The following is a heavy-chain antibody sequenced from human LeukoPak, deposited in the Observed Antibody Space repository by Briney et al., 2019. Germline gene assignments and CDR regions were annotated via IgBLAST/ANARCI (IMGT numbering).Heavy chain of an antibody. J-gene: IGHJ6*04. CDR1: GGTFSSYA. V-gene: IGHV1-69*13. D-gene: IGHD2-2*01. CDR2: IIPIFGTA. Sequence: ATSVKVSCKASGGTFSSYAISWVRQAPGQGLEWMGGIIPIFGTANYAQKVQGRVTITADESTSTAYMELSSLRSEDTAVYYCARDIVVVPAFPPYYYYGMDVWGKGTTVTVSS. CDR3: ARDIVVVPAFPPYYYYGMDV.